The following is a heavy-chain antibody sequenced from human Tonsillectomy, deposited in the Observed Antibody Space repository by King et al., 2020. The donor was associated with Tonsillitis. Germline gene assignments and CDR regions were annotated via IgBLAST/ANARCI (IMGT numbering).Heavy chain of an antibody. CDR1: GGSISSSSYY. J-gene: IGHJ5*02. V-gene: IGHV4-39*07. CDR3: ARPVVRGSWYWFDP. Sequence: QLQESGPGLVKPSETLSLTCTVSGGSISSSSYYWGWIRQPPGQGLEWIGSIYYSGSTNYNPSLKSRVTLSVDTSKNLVSLKLSSVTAADTAVYYCARPVVRGSWYWFDPWGQGTLVTVSS. CDR2: IYYSGST. D-gene: IGHD3-10*01.